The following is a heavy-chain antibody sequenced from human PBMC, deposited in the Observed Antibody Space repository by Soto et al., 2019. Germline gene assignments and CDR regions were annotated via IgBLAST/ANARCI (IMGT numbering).Heavy chain of an antibody. CDR3: ARGQAWPDSGYGLLINYYYYGMDV. CDR1: GGTFSSYA. J-gene: IGHJ6*02. D-gene: IGHD5-12*01. Sequence: SVKVSCKASGGTFSSYAISWVRQAPGQGLEWMGGIIPIFGTANYAQKFQGRVTITADESTSTAYMELSSLRSEDTAVYYCARGQAWPDSGYGLLINYYYYGMDVWGQGTTVTVSS. V-gene: IGHV1-69*13. CDR2: IIPIFGTA.